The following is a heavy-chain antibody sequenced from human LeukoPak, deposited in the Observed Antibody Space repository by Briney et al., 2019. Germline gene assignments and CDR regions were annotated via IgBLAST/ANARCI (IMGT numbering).Heavy chain of an antibody. J-gene: IGHJ4*02. CDR3: ARGGHYYDSSGYYHY. D-gene: IGHD3-22*01. CDR2: ISAYNVNT. V-gene: IGHV1-18*01. Sequence: VSVKVSCKASGYSFTSYGITWVRQAPGQGLEWMGWISAYNVNTDYAQKFQGRVTMTTDTSTSTAYMELRSLRSDDTALYYCARGGHYYDSSGYYHYCGQGTLVTVSS. CDR1: GYSFTSYG.